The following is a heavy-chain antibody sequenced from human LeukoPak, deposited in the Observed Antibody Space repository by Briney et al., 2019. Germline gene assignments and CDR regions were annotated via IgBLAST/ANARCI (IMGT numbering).Heavy chain of an antibody. V-gene: IGHV3-7*01. CDR1: GLTFSSYW. Sequence: PGRSLRLSCTASGLTFSSYWTSWVRQAPGKGLEWVANIKQDGSEKDYVDSVKGRFTIFRDNAKNSVYLQMNSLRVEDTAVYYCARGRHYYGWGMDVWGQGTTVTVSS. J-gene: IGHJ6*02. D-gene: IGHD3-10*01. CDR2: IKQDGSEK. CDR3: ARGRHYYGWGMDV.